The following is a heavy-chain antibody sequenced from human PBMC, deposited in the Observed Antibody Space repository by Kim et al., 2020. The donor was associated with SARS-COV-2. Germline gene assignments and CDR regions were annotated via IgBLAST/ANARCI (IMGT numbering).Heavy chain of an antibody. CDR2: ISSSSNYI. CDR3: SSLSIVATRTYSYYGMDV. D-gene: IGHD5-12*01. V-gene: IGHV3-21*01. CDR1: GFTFSSYS. Sequence: GGSLRLSCAASGFTFSSYSMNWVRQAPGKVLEWVSSISSSSNYIYYSDSVKGRFTISRDNAKKSLYLQMNSLRAEDTAVYYCSSLSIVATRTYSYYGMDVWGQGTTVTVSS. J-gene: IGHJ6*02.